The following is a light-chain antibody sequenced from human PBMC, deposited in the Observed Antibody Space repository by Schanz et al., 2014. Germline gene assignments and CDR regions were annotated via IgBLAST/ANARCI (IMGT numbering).Light chain of an antibody. V-gene: IGLV2-8*01. CDR1: SSDVGGYNY. J-gene: IGLJ2*01. Sequence: QSALTQPPSASGSPGQSVTISCTGSSSDVGGYNYVSWYQQHPGKAPKLIIYEVSKRPSGVPDRFSGSKSGNTASLTVSGLQAEDEADYYCSSYAGDNNLFGGGTKVTVL. CDR2: EVS. CDR3: SSYAGDNNL.